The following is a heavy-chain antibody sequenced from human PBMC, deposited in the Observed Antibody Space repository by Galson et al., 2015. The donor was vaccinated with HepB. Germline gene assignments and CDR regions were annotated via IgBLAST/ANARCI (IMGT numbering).Heavy chain of an antibody. CDR1: GFTFSSYA. D-gene: IGHD3-3*01. Sequence: SLRLSCAASGFTFSSYAMSWVRQAPGKGLEWVSAISGSGGSTYYADSVKSRFTISRDNSKNTLYLQMNSLRAEDTAVYYCAKDYGNYDFWSGYYTGILDWFDPWGQGTLVTVSS. CDR3: AKDYGNYDFWSGYYTGILDWFDP. V-gene: IGHV3-23*01. J-gene: IGHJ5*02. CDR2: ISGSGGST.